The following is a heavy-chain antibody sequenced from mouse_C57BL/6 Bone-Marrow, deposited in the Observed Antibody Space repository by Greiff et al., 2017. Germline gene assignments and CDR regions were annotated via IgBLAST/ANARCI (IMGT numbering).Heavy chain of an antibody. CDR1: GYTFTSYG. CDR3: ARERGYYSNYVAY. D-gene: IGHD2-5*01. Sequence: VQLVEPGAELARPGASVKLSCKASGYTFTSYGISWVKQRTGQGLEWIGEIYPSSGNTYYNEKFKGKATLTADKSSSTAYMELRRLTSEDSAVYFCARERGYYSNYVAYWGQGTLVTVSA. J-gene: IGHJ3*01. V-gene: IGHV1-81*01. CDR2: IYPSSGNT.